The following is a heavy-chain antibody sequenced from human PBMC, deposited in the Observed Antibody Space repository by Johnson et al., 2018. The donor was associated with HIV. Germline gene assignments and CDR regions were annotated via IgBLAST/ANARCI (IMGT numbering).Heavy chain of an antibody. D-gene: IGHD3-16*01. CDR1: GFIFGYYG. V-gene: IGHV3-20*04. CDR2: IRWNGGIT. J-gene: IGHJ3*02. CDR3: ARDRRIMITFGADVLDI. Sequence: VQLVESGGGVLRPGGSLRLSCEGFGFIFGYYGLSWVRQRPGKGLQWVSGIRWNGGITGYADSVKGRFTISRDNAENSLYLQMNSLRAEDTALYYCARDRRIMITFGADVLDIWGQGTMVTVSS.